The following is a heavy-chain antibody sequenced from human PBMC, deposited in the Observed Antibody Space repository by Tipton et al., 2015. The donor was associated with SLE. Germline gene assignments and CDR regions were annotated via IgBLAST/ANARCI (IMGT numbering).Heavy chain of an antibody. J-gene: IGHJ3*01. CDR3: GRHKAATRAFDF. V-gene: IGHV4-34*01. CDR1: GGSFSGYY. D-gene: IGHD1-1*01. Sequence: TLSLTCAVYGGSFSGYYWSWIRQPPGKGLEWIGEINHSGSTNYNPSLKSRVTISADTSKNQFSLKLSSVTAADTAVYYCGRHKAATRAFDFWGQGTLVTVSS. CDR2: INHSGST.